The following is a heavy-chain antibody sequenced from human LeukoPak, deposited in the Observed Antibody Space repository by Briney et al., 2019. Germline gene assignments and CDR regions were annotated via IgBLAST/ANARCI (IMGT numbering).Heavy chain of an antibody. CDR3: ARVGEDCSGGSCLSYYFDY. CDR2: ISSSSSYI. CDR1: GFTFSSYS. Sequence: PGGSLRLSCAASGFTFSSYSMNWVRQAPGKGLEWVSSISSSSSYIYYADSVKGRFTIPRDNAKNSLYLQMNSLRAEDTAVYYCARVGEDCSGGSCLSYYFDYWGQGTLVTVSS. V-gene: IGHV3-21*01. J-gene: IGHJ4*02. D-gene: IGHD2-15*01.